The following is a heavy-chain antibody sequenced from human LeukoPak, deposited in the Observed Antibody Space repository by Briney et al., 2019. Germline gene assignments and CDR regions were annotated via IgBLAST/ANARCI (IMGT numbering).Heavy chain of an antibody. Sequence: MTSETLSLTCTVSGVSISSYYWSWIRQPAGKGLEWIGRIYTSGSTNYNPSLKSRVTMSVDTSKNQFSLKLSPVTAADTAVYYCARDFQAEPSSWFNNWFDPWGQGTLVTVSS. J-gene: IGHJ5*02. CDR3: ARDFQAEPSSWFNNWFDP. D-gene: IGHD6-13*01. V-gene: IGHV4-4*07. CDR2: IYTSGST. CDR1: GVSISSYY.